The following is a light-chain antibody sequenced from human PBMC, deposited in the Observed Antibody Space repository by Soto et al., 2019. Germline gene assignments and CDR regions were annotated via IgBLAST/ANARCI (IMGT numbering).Light chain of an antibody. CDR2: DVS. Sequence: QSALTQPASVSGSPGQSITISCTGTSSDVGGYNYVSWYQQHPGKAPKVMIYDVSNRPSGVSNRFSGSKSGNTAFLTISGLQAEDEADYYCNSYTTSSTLPDVFGSGTKLTVL. J-gene: IGLJ1*01. CDR1: SSDVGGYNY. V-gene: IGLV2-14*03. CDR3: NSYTTSSTLPDV.